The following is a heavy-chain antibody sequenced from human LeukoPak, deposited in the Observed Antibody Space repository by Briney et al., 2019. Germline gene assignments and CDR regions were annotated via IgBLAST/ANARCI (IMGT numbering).Heavy chain of an antibody. CDR3: AKSRAAAVPFDY. V-gene: IGHV3-23*01. CDR1: GFTFSNAW. D-gene: IGHD6-13*01. Sequence: GGSLGLSCAASGFTFSNAWMTWVRQAPGKGLEWVSAISGSGGSTYYADSVKGRFTISRDNSKNTLYLQMNSLRAEDTAVYYCAKSRAAAVPFDYWGQGTLVTVSS. CDR2: ISGSGGST. J-gene: IGHJ4*02.